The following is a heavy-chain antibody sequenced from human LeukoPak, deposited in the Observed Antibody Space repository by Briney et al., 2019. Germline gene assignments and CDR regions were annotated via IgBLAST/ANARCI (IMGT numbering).Heavy chain of an antibody. CDR3: ARDGENVLLWFGELSPQFYFDY. D-gene: IGHD3-10*01. CDR2: INPNSGGT. Sequence: IPGGSLRLSCAASGFTFSSCGMHWVRQAPGQGLEWMGWINPNSGGTNYAQKFQGRVTMTRDTSISTAYMELSRLRSDDMAVYYCARDGENVLLWFGELSPQFYFDYWGQGTLVTVSS. CDR1: GFTFSSCG. V-gene: IGHV1-2*02. J-gene: IGHJ4*02.